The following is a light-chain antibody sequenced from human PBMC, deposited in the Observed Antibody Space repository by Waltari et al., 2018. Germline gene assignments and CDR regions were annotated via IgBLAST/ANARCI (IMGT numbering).Light chain of an antibody. CDR3: QQHYGAPLT. Sequence: DIVMTQSPGSLAVSLGERATINCKSSQSVLSCYNKENYLAWYQQKPGQPPKLLIYWTSTRRSGVPDRFIGSGSATDFTLTITSLQAEDVAVYFCQQHYGAPLTFGGGTKVEI. CDR2: WTS. V-gene: IGKV4-1*01. CDR1: QSVLSCYNKENY. J-gene: IGKJ4*01.